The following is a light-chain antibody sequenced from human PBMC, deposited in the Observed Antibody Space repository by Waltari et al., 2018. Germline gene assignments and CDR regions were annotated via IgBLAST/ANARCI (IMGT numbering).Light chain of an antibody. J-gene: IGLJ3*02. CDR2: DVN. V-gene: IGLV2-11*01. Sequence: QSALTQPRSVSGSPGQSVPISCAGTSNDVGNYNYVSWYQPHPGKAPKLMINDVNKRPSGVPDRFSGSKSGNTASLTISGLQTEDEADYYCCSYAGSYTWVFGGGTKLTVL. CDR1: SNDVGNYNY. CDR3: CSYAGSYTWV.